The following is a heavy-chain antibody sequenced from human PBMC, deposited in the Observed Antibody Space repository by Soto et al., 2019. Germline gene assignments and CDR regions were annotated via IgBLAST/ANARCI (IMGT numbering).Heavy chain of an antibody. D-gene: IGHD3-9*01. CDR1: GFTFSSYA. Sequence: EVQLLESGGGLVQPGGSLRLSCAASGFTFSSYAMSWVRQAPGKGLEWVSAISGSSGSAYYADSVKGRFTISRDNSKNPLYLQMNSLRAEDTAVYYCAKVRDFHWPSYFDLWGRGTLVTVSS. V-gene: IGHV3-23*01. J-gene: IGHJ2*01. CDR3: AKVRDFHWPSYFDL. CDR2: ISGSSGSA.